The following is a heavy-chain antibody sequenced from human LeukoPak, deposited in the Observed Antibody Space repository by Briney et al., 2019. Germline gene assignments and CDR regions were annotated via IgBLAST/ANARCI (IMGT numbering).Heavy chain of an antibody. CDR2: IKQDGSEK. CDR1: GFTFSSYW. J-gene: IGHJ3*02. Sequence: GSLRLSCAASGFTFSSYWMSWVRQAPGKGLEWVANIKQDGSEKYYVDSVKGRFTISRDNSKNTLYLQMNSLRAEDTAVYYCAKGRSNGGSYYHDAFDIWGQGTMVTVSS. V-gene: IGHV3-7*01. D-gene: IGHD1-26*01. CDR3: AKGRSNGGSYYHDAFDI.